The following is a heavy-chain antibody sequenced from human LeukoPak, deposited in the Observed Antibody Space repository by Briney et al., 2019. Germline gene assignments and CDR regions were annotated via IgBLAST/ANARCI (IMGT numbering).Heavy chain of an antibody. V-gene: IGHV4-4*07. J-gene: IGHJ3*02. CDR2: IYTRGST. CDR3: ARGRYCSADICSGGDAFDI. Sequence: SETLSLTCTVSGGSINNYYWSWMRQPAGKGLEWIGRIYTRGSTNYNPSLKSRVTMSVDTSKNQFSLKLSSVTAADAAVYYCARGRYCSADICSGGDAFDIWGQGTMVSVSS. D-gene: IGHD2-15*01. CDR1: GGSINNYY.